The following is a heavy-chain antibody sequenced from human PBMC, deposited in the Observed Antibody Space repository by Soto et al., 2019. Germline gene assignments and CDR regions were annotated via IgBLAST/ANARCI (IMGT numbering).Heavy chain of an antibody. CDR3: ARDIVVVPAAMSWFDP. V-gene: IGHV6-1*01. Sequence: PSQTLSLTCAISGDSVSSNSAAWNWIRQSPSRGLEWLGRTYYRSKWYNDYAVSVKSRITINPDTSKNQFSLQLNSVTPEDTAVYYCARDIVVVPAAMSWFDPWGQGTLVTV. CDR2: TYYRSKWYN. CDR1: GDSVSSNSAA. J-gene: IGHJ5*02. D-gene: IGHD2-2*01.